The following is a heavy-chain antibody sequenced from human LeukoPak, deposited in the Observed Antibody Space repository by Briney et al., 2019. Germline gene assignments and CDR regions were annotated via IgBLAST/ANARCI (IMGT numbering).Heavy chain of an antibody. CDR2: ITDSGVTT. J-gene: IGHJ4*02. CDR3: AKLWRGSYPRYFDY. D-gene: IGHD1-26*01. V-gene: IGHV3-23*01. Sequence: GGSLRLSCAASGFTFRSYAMSWVRQAPGKGLEWVSVITDSGVTTFYADSVKGRFTISRDNSKSTLYLQMNSLNAEDSAIYYCAKLWRGSYPRYFDYWGQGALVTVSS. CDR1: GFTFRSYA.